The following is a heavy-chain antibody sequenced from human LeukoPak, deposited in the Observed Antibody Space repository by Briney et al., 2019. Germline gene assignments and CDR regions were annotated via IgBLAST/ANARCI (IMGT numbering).Heavy chain of an antibody. V-gene: IGHV4-34*01. D-gene: IGHD2-15*01. J-gene: IGHJ4*02. CDR1: GGSFSGYY. CDR2: INHRGST. CDR3: ARGGPNIVVVVAATKNYFDY. Sequence: RASETLSLTCAVYGGSFSGYYWSWIRQPPGKGLEWIGEINHRGSTNYNPSLKSRVTISVDTSKNQFSLELSSVTAADTAVYYCARGGPNIVVVVAATKNYFDYWGQGTLVTVSS.